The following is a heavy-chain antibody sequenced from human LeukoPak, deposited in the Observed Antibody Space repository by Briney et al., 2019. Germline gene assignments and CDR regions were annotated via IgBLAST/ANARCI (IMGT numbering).Heavy chain of an antibody. D-gene: IGHD4-23*01. V-gene: IGHV3-74*03. Sequence: PGGSLRLSCPASGFTFSSYVMHWVRQAPGKGLVWVSRISHDASITTYADSVKGRFTISRDNAKNTLYLQMNSLRTEDTAVYYCAKALRYGGTFEVDYWGQGTLVTVSS. CDR3: AKALRYGGTFEVDY. CDR2: ISHDASIT. J-gene: IGHJ4*02. CDR1: GFTFSSYV.